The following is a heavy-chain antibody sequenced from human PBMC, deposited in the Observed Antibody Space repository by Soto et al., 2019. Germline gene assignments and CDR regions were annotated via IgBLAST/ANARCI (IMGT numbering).Heavy chain of an antibody. CDR2: INHSGST. CDR1: GGSFSGYY. Sequence: QVQLQQWGAGLLKPSETLSLTCAVYGGSFSGYYWSWIRQPPGKGLEWIGEINHSGSTNYNPSLKSRVTISVDTSKNQFSLKLSSVTAADTAVYYCARGRRGILTYFFDPWGQGTLVTVSS. V-gene: IGHV4-34*01. D-gene: IGHD3-9*01. CDR3: ARGRRGILTYFFDP. J-gene: IGHJ5*02.